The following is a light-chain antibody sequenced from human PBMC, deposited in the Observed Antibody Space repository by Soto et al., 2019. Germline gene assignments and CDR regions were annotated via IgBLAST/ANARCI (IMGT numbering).Light chain of an antibody. CDR1: SSDVGGYNY. Sequence: QSALTQPRSVSGSPGQSVTISCTGTSSDVGGYNYVSWYQQHPGKAPKLMIYDVSKRPSGVPDRFSGSKSGTTASLTSSGLQAEDEADYYCCSYAGSYTWVFGGGTKVTVL. CDR2: DVS. V-gene: IGLV2-11*01. CDR3: CSYAGSYTWV. J-gene: IGLJ3*02.